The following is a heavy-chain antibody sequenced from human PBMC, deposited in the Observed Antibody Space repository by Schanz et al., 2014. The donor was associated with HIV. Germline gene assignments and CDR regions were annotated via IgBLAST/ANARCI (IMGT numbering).Heavy chain of an antibody. CDR3: AREGMEQMVNILDV. V-gene: IGHV4-34*01. CDR2: IYHSGST. CDR1: GASFSDDY. D-gene: IGHD6-13*01. Sequence: QVQLQQWGAGLLKPSETLSLTCAVYGASFSDDYWTWIRQHPGKGLEWIGYIYHSGSTYYNPSLKTRVTISVDTSKNQFSLKLRSVTAADTAVYYCAREGMEQMVNILDVWGQGTRVNVSS. J-gene: IGHJ6*02.